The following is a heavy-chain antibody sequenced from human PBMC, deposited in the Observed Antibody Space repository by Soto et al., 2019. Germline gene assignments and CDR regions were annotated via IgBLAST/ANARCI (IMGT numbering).Heavy chain of an antibody. CDR2: ISGSGGST. D-gene: IGHD2-2*01. Sequence: GGSPRLSCAASGFTFSSHAMSWVRQAPGKGLEWVSAISGSGGSTYYADSVKGRFTISRDNSKNTLYLQMNSLRAEDTAVYYCAKMAVGGSTSSPYGMDVWGQGTTVTVSS. V-gene: IGHV3-23*01. CDR3: AKMAVGGSTSSPYGMDV. J-gene: IGHJ6*02. CDR1: GFTFSSHA.